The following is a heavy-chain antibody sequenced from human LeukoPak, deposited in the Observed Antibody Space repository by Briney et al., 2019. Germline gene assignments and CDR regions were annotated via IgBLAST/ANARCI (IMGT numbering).Heavy chain of an antibody. V-gene: IGHV4-39*01. CDR3: ARRGYCSSTSCYEYWFDP. J-gene: IGHJ5*02. CDR2: IYYSGSN. D-gene: IGHD2-2*01. CDR1: GGSISSSSYY. Sequence: SETLSLTCTASGGSISSSSYYWGWIPPPPGMGLEWTRRIYYSGSNYYNPSLKSRLTISVDTSKNQFSLKLSSVTATDTAVYYCARRGYCSSTSCYEYWFDPWGQGTLVTVSS.